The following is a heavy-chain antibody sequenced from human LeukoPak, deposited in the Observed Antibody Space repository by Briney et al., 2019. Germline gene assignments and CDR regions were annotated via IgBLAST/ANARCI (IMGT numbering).Heavy chain of an antibody. V-gene: IGHV3-53*01. Sequence: GGSLRLSRAASGFTVSSNYMSWVRQAPGKGLEWVSVIYSGGSTYYADSVKGRFTISRDNSKNTLYLQMNSLRAEDTAVYYCATEGGYSGYVDYWGQGTLVTVSS. J-gene: IGHJ4*02. D-gene: IGHD5-12*01. CDR3: ATEGGYSGYVDY. CDR1: GFTVSSNY. CDR2: IYSGGST.